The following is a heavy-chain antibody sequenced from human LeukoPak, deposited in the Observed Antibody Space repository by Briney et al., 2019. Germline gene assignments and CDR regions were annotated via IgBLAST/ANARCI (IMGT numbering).Heavy chain of an antibody. J-gene: IGHJ4*02. CDR2: IRSKAYGGTT. CDR1: GFTFGDYA. V-gene: IGHV3-49*03. CDR3: TRDRRGWLQLYFDY. Sequence: QPGRSLRLSCTASGFTFGDYAMSWFRQAPGKGLEWVGFIRSKAYGGTTEYAASVKGRFTISRDDSKSIAYLQMNSLKTEDTAVYYCTRDRRGWLQLYFDYWGQGTLVTVSS. D-gene: IGHD5-24*01.